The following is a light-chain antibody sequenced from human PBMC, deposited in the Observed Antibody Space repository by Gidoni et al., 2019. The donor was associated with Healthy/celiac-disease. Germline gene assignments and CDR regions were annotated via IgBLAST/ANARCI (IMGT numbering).Light chain of an antibody. CDR2: AAS. CDR3: QQLNSYPCS. V-gene: IGKV1-9*01. J-gene: IGKJ2*04. Sequence: DIQLTQSPSFLSASVGDRVTTTFRASQGISSYLAWYQQKPGKAPKLPIYAASTLQSGVPSRFSGSGSGTEFTLTISSLQPEDFATYYCQQLNSYPCSFGQGTKLEIK. CDR1: QGISSY.